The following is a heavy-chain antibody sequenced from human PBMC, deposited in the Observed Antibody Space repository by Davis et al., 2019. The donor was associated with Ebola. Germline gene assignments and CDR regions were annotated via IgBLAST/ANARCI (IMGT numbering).Heavy chain of an antibody. Sequence: GSLRLSCAASGFTFSSYWMSWIRQPPGKGLEWIGEINHSGSTNYNPSLKSRVTISVDTSKNQFSLKLSSVTAADTAVYYCARHGGYMITFGGVIAFDYWGQGTLVTVSS. CDR2: INHSGST. CDR1: GFTFSSYW. V-gene: IGHV4-34*01. D-gene: IGHD3-16*02. CDR3: ARHGGYMITFGGVIAFDY. J-gene: IGHJ4*02.